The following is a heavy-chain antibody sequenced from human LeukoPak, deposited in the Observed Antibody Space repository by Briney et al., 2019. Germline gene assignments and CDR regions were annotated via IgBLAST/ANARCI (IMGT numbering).Heavy chain of an antibody. J-gene: IGHJ5*01. Sequence: GGSLRLSCEASGLTFSKYSMTWVRQAPGKGLEWVSFIDTSSTTMYYTDSVKGRFTISRDNAKNSLYLQMNSLKVEDTAIYYCARDNWVDCWGQGTLVTVSS. CDR1: GLTFSKYS. V-gene: IGHV3-48*04. CDR3: ARDNWVDC. CDR2: IDTSSTTM.